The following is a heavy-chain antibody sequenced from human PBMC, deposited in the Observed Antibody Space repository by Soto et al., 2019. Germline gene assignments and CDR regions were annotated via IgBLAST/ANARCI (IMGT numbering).Heavy chain of an antibody. J-gene: IGHJ6*02. V-gene: IGHV1-46*01. Sequence: ASVKVSCKASGYTFTSYYMHWVRQAPGQGLEWMGIINPSGGSTSYAQKFQGRVTMTRDTSTSTVYMELSSLRSEDTAVYYCARDIGIVVVPAAMDVWGQGTTVTVSS. D-gene: IGHD2-2*01. CDR1: GYTFTSYY. CDR3: ARDIGIVVVPAAMDV. CDR2: INPSGGST.